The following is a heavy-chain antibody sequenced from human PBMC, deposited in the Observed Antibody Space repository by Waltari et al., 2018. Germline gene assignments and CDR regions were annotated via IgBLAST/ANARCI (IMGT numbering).Heavy chain of an antibody. Sequence: QLQLQESGPGLVKPSETLSLNCTVSGYSITSGYYWGWIRQPPGKGLEWIGSIYYSGTTYYNPALKSRLTISVDTSKNQLSLELSSVTAADTAVYYCARVNYYDSSGYKGAFDYWGQGTLVTVSS. D-gene: IGHD3-22*01. CDR1: GYSITSGYY. CDR3: ARVNYYDSSGYKGAFDY. V-gene: IGHV4-38-2*02. J-gene: IGHJ4*02. CDR2: IYYSGTT.